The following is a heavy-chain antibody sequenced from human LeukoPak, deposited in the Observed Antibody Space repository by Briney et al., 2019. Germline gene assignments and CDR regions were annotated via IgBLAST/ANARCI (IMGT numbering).Heavy chain of an antibody. Sequence: SETLSLTCTVSGGSISSYYWSWIRQPPGKGLEWIGYIYYSGSTNYNPSLKSRVTISVDTSKNQFSLKLNSVTAADTAVYYCARIGCGGDCYSRYYYYYMDVWGKGTTVTISS. CDR2: IYYSGST. CDR3: ARIGCGGDCYSRYYYYYMDV. V-gene: IGHV4-59*12. CDR1: GGSISSYY. J-gene: IGHJ6*03. D-gene: IGHD2-21*02.